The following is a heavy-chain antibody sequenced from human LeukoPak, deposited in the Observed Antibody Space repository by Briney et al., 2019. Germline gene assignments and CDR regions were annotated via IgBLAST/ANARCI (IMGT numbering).Heavy chain of an antibody. V-gene: IGHV4-59*08. CDR3: ARQAPLVGATDY. CDR2: IYYSGST. Sequence: SETLSLTCTVSGGSISSYYWSWIRQPPGKGLEWIGYIYYSGSTNYNPSLKSRVTISVDTSKNQFSLKLSSVTAADAAVYYCARQAPLVGATDYWGQGTLVTVSS. J-gene: IGHJ4*02. D-gene: IGHD1-26*01. CDR1: GGSISSYY.